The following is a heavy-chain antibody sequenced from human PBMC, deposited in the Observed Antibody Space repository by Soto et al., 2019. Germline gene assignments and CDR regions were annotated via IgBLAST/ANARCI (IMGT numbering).Heavy chain of an antibody. V-gene: IGHV1-18*01. Sequence: QVQLVQSGAEVKKPGASVKVSCQASGYTFTSYGISWVRQAPGQGLEWMGWISAYNGNTNYAQKLQGRVTMTTDTSTSTAYMELRSVISDDTAVYYCARVSYDFWSGYDTRWFDPWGQGTLVTVSS. CDR1: GYTFTSYG. J-gene: IGHJ5*02. CDR3: ARVSYDFWSGYDTRWFDP. D-gene: IGHD3-3*01. CDR2: ISAYNGNT.